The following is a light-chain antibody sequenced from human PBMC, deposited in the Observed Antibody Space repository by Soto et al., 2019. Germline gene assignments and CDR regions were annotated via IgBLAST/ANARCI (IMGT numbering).Light chain of an antibody. CDR1: SSNIGSST. V-gene: IGLV1-44*01. CDR3: ATWDDSLKGYV. J-gene: IGLJ1*01. CDR2: SNN. Sequence: VLTQPPSASGTPGQRVTISCSGSSSNIGSSTVTWYQQLPGAAPTVLIHSNNQRPSGVPDRFSGSKSGTSASLAISGLQSDDEADYYCATWDDSLKGYVFGTGTKLTVL.